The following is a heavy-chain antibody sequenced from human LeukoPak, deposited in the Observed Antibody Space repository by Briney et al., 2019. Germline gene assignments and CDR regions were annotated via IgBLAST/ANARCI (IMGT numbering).Heavy chain of an antibody. Sequence: SETLSLTCTVSGASVSRDNNYWSWLRQPAGKGLEWIGRIYSSGSTNYNPSLKSRVTISVDRSKNQFSLKLDSVTAADTALYHCARDLYGYASDWHGGYYFDYWGQGTLVTVSS. CDR2: IYSSGST. CDR3: ARDLYGYASDWHGGYYFDY. D-gene: IGHD2-2*01. V-gene: IGHV4-61*10. CDR1: GASVSRDNNY. J-gene: IGHJ4*02.